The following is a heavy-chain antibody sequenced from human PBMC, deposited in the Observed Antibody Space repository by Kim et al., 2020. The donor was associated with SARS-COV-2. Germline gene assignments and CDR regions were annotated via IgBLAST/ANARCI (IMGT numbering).Heavy chain of an antibody. CDR2: ISYDGSNY. V-gene: IGHV3-30*18. Sequence: GGSLRLSCAASGFTFSTYGMHWVCQSPRKGLEWVAVISYDGSNYYYADSVQGRFTISRDSSKNTLYLQMKSLRTEDTAVYYCAKDLARYSSSGNWFDPWCRGSLVTAAS. J-gene: IGHJ5*02. CDR3: AKDLARYSSSGNWFDP. D-gene: IGHD6-13*01. CDR1: GFTFSTYG.